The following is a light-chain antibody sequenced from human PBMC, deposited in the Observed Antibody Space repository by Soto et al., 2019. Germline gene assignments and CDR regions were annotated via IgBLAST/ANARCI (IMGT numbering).Light chain of an antibody. Sequence: QSALTQPASVSGTPGQSITISCTGSNSDVGIYDFVSWYQHHPGRAPKLIVSEVSHRPSGVSNRFSGSKSGNTASLTISGLQSEDEADYYCISYTSASTLVFGTGTKVTVL. J-gene: IGLJ1*01. V-gene: IGLV2-14*01. CDR2: EVS. CDR3: ISYTSASTLV. CDR1: NSDVGIYDF.